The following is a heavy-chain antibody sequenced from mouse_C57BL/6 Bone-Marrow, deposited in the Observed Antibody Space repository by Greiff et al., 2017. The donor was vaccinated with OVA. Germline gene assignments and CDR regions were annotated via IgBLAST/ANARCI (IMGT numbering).Heavy chain of an antibody. Sequence: VHVKQSGPELVKPGASVKIPCKASGYTFTDYNMDWVKQSHGKSLEWIGDINPNNGGTIYNQKFKGKATLTVDKSSSTAYMELRSLTSEDTAVYYCARITTVEDYYAMDYWGQGTSVTVSS. D-gene: IGHD1-1*01. V-gene: IGHV1-18*01. CDR3: ARITTVEDYYAMDY. CDR2: INPNNGGT. CDR1: GYTFTDYN. J-gene: IGHJ4*01.